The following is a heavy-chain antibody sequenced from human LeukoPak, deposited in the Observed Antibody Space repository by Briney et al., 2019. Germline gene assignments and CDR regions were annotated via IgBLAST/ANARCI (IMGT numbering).Heavy chain of an antibody. Sequence: SETLSLTCTVSGGSIISSDYHWGWVRQPPGKGLEWIGTISYSGNTDYNPSLRSRVAVSVDTSNNQFSLRPSSVTAADTAVYHCARHCCTGPSKRVFDFWGQGTMVTVSS. D-gene: IGHD2-8*02. CDR2: ISYSGNT. CDR1: GGSIISSDYH. V-gene: IGHV4-39*01. CDR3: ARHCCTGPSKRVFDF. J-gene: IGHJ3*01.